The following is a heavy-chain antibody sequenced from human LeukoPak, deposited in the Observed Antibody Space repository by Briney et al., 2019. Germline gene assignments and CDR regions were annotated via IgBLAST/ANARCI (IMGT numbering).Heavy chain of an antibody. CDR1: GYTFTSYD. CDR3: ARGYCSSVSCYVYNWFDP. J-gene: IGHJ5*02. Sequence: ASVKVSCKASGYTFTSYDINWVRQASGQGLEWMGWMNPNSGNTGYAQKFQGRVTMTRNISINTAYMELSSLRSEDTAVYYCARGYCSSVSCYVYNWFDPWGQGTLVTVSS. CDR2: MNPNSGNT. D-gene: IGHD2-2*01. V-gene: IGHV1-8*01.